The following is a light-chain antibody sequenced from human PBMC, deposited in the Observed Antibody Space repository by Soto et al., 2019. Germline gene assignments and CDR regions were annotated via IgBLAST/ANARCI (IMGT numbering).Light chain of an antibody. CDR1: SSDVGAYDY. J-gene: IGLJ2*01. V-gene: IGLV2-14*01. CDR2: GVI. Sequence: QSVLAQPASVSGSPGQSLTISCTATSSDVGAYDYVSWYQQHPGKAPKLMIFGVINRPSGVSDRFSGSKSGNTASLIISGLQAEDEADYYCSSYTTSSTLVFGGGTQLTVL. CDR3: SSYTTSSTLV.